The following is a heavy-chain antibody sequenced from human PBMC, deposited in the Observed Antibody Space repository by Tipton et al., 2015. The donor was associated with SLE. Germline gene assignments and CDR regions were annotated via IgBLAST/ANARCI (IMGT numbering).Heavy chain of an antibody. V-gene: IGHV4-59*07. D-gene: IGHD5-18*01. Sequence: TLSLTCTVSGGSISSYYWSWIRQPPGKGLEWIGYIYYSGSTNNNHSLKSRDTISVDTSKNQFSLKLSSVTAADTAVYYCARNHVDTAMVGRFDPWGQGTLVTVSS. CDR3: ARNHVDTAMVGRFDP. CDR1: GGSISSYY. J-gene: IGHJ5*02. CDR2: IYYSGST.